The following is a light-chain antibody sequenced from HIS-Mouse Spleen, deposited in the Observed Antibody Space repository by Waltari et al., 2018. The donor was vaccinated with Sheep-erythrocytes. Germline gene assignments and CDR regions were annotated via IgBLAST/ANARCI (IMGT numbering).Light chain of an antibody. CDR2: LGS. CDR3: MQALQTPIFT. V-gene: IGKV2-28*01. CDR1: QSLLHSNGYNY. Sequence: DIVMTQSPLSLPVTPGEPASISCRSSQSLLHSNGYNYLDWYLQKPRQSPQLLIYLGSNRASGVPDRFSGSGSGTDFTLKISRVEAEDVGVYYCMQALQTPIFTFGPGTKVDIK. J-gene: IGKJ3*01.